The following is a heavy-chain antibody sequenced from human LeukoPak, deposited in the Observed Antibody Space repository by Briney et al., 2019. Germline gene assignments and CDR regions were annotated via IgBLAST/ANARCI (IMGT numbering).Heavy chain of an antibody. CDR1: GGTFSSYA. J-gene: IGHJ3*02. CDR3: ATDLGVSGGAFDI. V-gene: IGHV1-69*05. CDR2: IIPIFGTA. D-gene: IGHD3-10*01. Sequence: SVKVSCKASGGTFSSYAISWVRQAPGQGLEWMGGIIPIFGTANYAQKFQGRVTITTDESTSTAYMELSSLRSEDTAVYYCATDLGVSGGAFDIWGQGTMVTVSS.